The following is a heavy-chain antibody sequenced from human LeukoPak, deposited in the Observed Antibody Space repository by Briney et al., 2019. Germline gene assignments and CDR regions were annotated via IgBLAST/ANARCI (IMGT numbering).Heavy chain of an antibody. CDR3: ARLTSKGSGWYAYYYYYYYMDV. CDR1: GYTFTSYG. Sequence: GASVKVSCKASGYTFTSYGISWVRQAPGQGLEWMGWISAYNGNTNYAQKLQGRVTMTTDTSTSTAYMELRSLRSDDTAVYYCARLTSKGSGWYAYYYYYYYMDVWGKGTTVTVSS. D-gene: IGHD6-19*01. J-gene: IGHJ6*03. CDR2: ISAYNGNT. V-gene: IGHV1-18*01.